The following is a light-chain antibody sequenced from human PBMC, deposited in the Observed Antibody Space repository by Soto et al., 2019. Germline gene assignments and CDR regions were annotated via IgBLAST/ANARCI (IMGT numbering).Light chain of an antibody. CDR3: QQYNNWPRT. V-gene: IGKV3-15*01. Sequence: EIVMTQSPATLSVSPEERATLSCRASQSVSSNLAWYQHKPGQAPRLLMYGASTRATGIPARFSGSGSGTEFTLTISSLQSEDFAVYYCQQYNNWPRTFGQGTKVDIK. CDR1: QSVSSN. CDR2: GAS. J-gene: IGKJ1*01.